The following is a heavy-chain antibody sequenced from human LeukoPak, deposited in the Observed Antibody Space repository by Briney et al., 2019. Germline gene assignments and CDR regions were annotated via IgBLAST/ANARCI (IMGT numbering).Heavy chain of an antibody. CDR3: ATEVGVSAAAFDL. Sequence: GSLRLSCVASGFTFSDYYMSWIRQAPGKGLESVSYISSLGSTIYYADSVRGRFTISRDNAKNSVHLQMNGLRADDTAVYYCATEVGVSAAAFDLWGQGTMVTVSS. CDR1: GFTFSDYY. CDR2: ISSLGSTI. J-gene: IGHJ3*01. D-gene: IGHD6-13*01. V-gene: IGHV3-11*01.